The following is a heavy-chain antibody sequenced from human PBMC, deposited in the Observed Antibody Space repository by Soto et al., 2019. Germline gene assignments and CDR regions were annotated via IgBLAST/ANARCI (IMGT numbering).Heavy chain of an antibody. J-gene: IGHJ5*02. V-gene: IGHV3-9*01. Sequence: GGSLRLSCAASGFTFDDYAMHWVLQAPGKGLEWVSGISWNSGSIGYAGSVKGRFTISRDNAKNSLYLQMNSLRAEDTAWYYCAKDATVTTYIGIGWLDPWGQGTLVTVSS. CDR3: AKDATVTTYIGIGWLDP. D-gene: IGHD4-17*01. CDR2: ISWNSGSI. CDR1: GFTFDDYA.